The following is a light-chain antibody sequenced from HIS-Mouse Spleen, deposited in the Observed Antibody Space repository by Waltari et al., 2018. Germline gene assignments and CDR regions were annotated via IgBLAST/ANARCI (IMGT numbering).Light chain of an antibody. V-gene: IGLV2-23*01. Sequence: QSALTQPASVSVSRGQSITISCTGTSSDVGSYNLVSCDQQHPAKAPKLMIYEGSKRPSGVSNRFSGSKSGNTASLTISGLQAEDEADYYCCSYAGSSTWVFGGGTKLTVL. CDR2: EGS. CDR3: CSYAGSSTWV. J-gene: IGLJ3*02. CDR1: SSDVGSYNL.